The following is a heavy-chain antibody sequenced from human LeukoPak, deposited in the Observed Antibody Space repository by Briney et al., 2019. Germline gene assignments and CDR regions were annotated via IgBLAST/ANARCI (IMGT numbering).Heavy chain of an antibody. CDR3: AKDEGAPGLIDY. CDR2: IRYDGTNK. CDR1: GFSFSNYG. V-gene: IGHV3-30*02. Sequence: GGSPRLSCAASGFSFSNYGMHWVRQAPGKGLEWVAFIRYDGTNKYYADSVKGRFTISRDNSKNTLYLQMNSLRAEDTAFYYCAKDEGAPGLIDYWGQGTLVTVSS. D-gene: IGHD3/OR15-3a*01. J-gene: IGHJ4*02.